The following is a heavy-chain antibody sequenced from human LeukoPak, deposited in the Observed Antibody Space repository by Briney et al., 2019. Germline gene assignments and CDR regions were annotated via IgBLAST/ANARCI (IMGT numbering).Heavy chain of an antibody. CDR2: INPSVGTT. CDR3: ARGFQVVATPFDY. Sequence: ASVKVSCKASGFTFTKYYIHWVRQAPGQGLEWMGIINPSVGTTLYSQKFQGRVTLTRDTSTTTVYMEVTSLGSDDTAVYYCARGFQVVATPFDYWGQGTLVTVSS. CDR1: GFTFTKYY. V-gene: IGHV1-46*01. J-gene: IGHJ4*02. D-gene: IGHD5-12*01.